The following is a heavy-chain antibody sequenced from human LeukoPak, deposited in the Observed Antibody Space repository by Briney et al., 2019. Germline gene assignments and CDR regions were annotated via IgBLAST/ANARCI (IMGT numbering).Heavy chain of an antibody. CDR2: VHYSGST. Sequence: SETLSLTCTVSGGSISSRSYYWGWIRQPPGKGLEWIGSVHYSGSTYYNPSLKSRVTMSVDTSKNQFSLRVSSVTAADTAVYYCARDASRGSAWRDNFDYWGPGTLLTVSS. D-gene: IGHD6-19*01. CDR3: ARDASRGSAWRDNFDY. J-gene: IGHJ4*02. CDR1: GGSISSRSYY. V-gene: IGHV4-39*07.